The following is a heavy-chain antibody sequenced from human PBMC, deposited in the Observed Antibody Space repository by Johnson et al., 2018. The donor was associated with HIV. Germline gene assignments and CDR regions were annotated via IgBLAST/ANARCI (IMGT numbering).Heavy chain of an antibody. J-gene: IGHJ3*02. CDR1: GFSFSNAW. D-gene: IGHD3-10*01. Sequence: VQLVESGGGLVKPGESLRLSCAASGFSFSNAWMHWVRQAPGKGLVWVSRINSDGSSTTYADSVKGRFTISRDNSKNTLYLQMNSLIPEDTAVYYCCFGSGTYDGPAFDIWGQGTVVTISS. CDR3: CFGSGTYDGPAFDI. CDR2: INSDGSST. V-gene: IGHV3-74*02.